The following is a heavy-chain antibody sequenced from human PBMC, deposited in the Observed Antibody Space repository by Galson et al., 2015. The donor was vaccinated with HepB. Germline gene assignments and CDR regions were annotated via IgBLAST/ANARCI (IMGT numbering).Heavy chain of an antibody. CDR1: GASIGSGTR. CDR2: IYHSGST. Sequence: ETLSLTCAVSGASIGSGTRWSWVRQPPGKGLEWIGEIYHSGSTNYNPSLKSRVTISIDKSNNQVSLKLSSVTAADTAVYYCAKLMAGTTQSYWGQGTLVTVSS. D-gene: IGHD6-19*01. CDR3: AKLMAGTTQSY. V-gene: IGHV4-4*02. J-gene: IGHJ4*02.